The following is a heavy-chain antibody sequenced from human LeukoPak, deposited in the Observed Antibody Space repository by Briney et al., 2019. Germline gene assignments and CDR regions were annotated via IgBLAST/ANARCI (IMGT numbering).Heavy chain of an antibody. J-gene: IGHJ5*02. D-gene: IGHD4-23*01. CDR2: MNPNSGNT. V-gene: IGHV1-8*01. CDR1: GYTFTSCD. CDR3: AKLIGRWSTRNWFDP. Sequence: GASVKVSCKASGYTFTSCDINWVRQATGQGLEWMGWMNPNSGNTGYAQKFQGRVTMTRNTSISTAYMELSSLRSEDTAVYYCAKLIGRWSTRNWFDPWGQGTLVTVSS.